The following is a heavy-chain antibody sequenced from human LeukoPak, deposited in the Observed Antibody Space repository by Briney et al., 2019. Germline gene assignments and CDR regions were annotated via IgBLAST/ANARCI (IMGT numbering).Heavy chain of an antibody. CDR3: ARDQNGSGGAFDI. CDR2: IYSGGST. V-gene: IGHV3-66*01. J-gene: IGHJ3*02. CDR1: GFTVSSNY. Sequence: GGSLRLSCAASGFTVSSNYMSWVRQAPGKGLEWVSVIYSGGSTYYAGSVKGRFTISRDNSKNTLYLQMNSLRAEDTAVYYCARDQNGSGGAFDIWGQGTMVTVSS. D-gene: IGHD3-10*01.